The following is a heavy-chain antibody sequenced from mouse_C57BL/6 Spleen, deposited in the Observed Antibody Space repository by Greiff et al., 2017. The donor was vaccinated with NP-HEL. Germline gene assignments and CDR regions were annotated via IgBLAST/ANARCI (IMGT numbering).Heavy chain of an antibody. D-gene: IGHD1-1*01. Sequence: EVKVVESEGGLVQPGSSMKLSCTASGFTFSDYYMAWVRQVPEKGLEWVANINYDGSSTYYLDSLKSRFIISRDNAKNILYLQMSSLKSEDTATYYCARDWGGSSSYAMDYWGQGTSVTVSS. CDR2: INYDGSST. V-gene: IGHV5-16*01. CDR1: GFTFSDYY. J-gene: IGHJ4*01. CDR3: ARDWGGSSSYAMDY.